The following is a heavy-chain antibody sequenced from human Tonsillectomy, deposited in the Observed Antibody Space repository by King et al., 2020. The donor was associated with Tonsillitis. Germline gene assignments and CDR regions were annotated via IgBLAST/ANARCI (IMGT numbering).Heavy chain of an antibody. CDR1: GGSISSGSYY. CDR2: IYTSGST. J-gene: IGHJ4*02. V-gene: IGHV4-61*02. D-gene: IGHD2-15*01. Sequence: QVQLQESGPGLVKPSQTLSLTCTVSGGSISSGSYYWSWIRQPAGKGLEWIGRIYTSGSTNYNPSLKSRVTISVDTSKNQFSLKLSSVTAADTAVYYCAGEAGDGYCSGGSCYSLDYWGQGTLVTVSS. CDR3: AGEAGDGYCSGGSCYSLDY.